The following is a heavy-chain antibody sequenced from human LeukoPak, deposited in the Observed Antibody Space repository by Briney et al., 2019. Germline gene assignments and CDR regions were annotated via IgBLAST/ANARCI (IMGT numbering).Heavy chain of an antibody. D-gene: IGHD2-2*01. CDR2: IYYSGST. CDR3: ARLKPAAYIDY. CDR1: GGSISSSSYY. Sequence: SETLSLTCTVSGGSISSSSYYWGWIRQPPGKGLEWIGSIYYSGSTYYNPSLKSRVTISVDTSKNQFSLKLSSVTAADTAVYYCARLKPAAYIDYWGQGTLVTVSS. J-gene: IGHJ4*02. V-gene: IGHV4-39*01.